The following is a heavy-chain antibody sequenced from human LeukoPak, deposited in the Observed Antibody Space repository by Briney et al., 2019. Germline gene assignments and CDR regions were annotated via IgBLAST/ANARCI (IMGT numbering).Heavy chain of an antibody. Sequence: GGSLRLSCAASGFTFSSYTMNWVRQAPGKGLEWVSSISSSSSYIYYADSVKGRFTISRDNAKNSLYLQMNSLRAEDTAVYNCAGDMGWAAAPGYSDYWGQGTLVTVSS. D-gene: IGHD6-13*01. CDR2: ISSSSSYI. V-gene: IGHV3-21*01. CDR1: GFTFSSYT. J-gene: IGHJ4*02. CDR3: AGDMGWAAAPGYSDY.